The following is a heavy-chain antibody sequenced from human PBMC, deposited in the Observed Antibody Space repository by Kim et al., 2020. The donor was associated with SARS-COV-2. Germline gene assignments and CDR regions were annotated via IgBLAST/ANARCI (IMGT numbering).Heavy chain of an antibody. V-gene: IGHV3-33*01. Sequence: GGSLRLSCAASGFTFSSYGMHWVRQAPGKGLEWVAVIWYDGSNKYYADSVKGRFTISRDNSKNTLYLQMNSLRAEDTAVYYCARDDSDYGDYPNYYYYYGMDVWGQGTTVTVSS. J-gene: IGHJ6*02. CDR2: IWYDGSNK. CDR3: ARDDSDYGDYPNYYYYYGMDV. CDR1: GFTFSSYG. D-gene: IGHD4-17*01.